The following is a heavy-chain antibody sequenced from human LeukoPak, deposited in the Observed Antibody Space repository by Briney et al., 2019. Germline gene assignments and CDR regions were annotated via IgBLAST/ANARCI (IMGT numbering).Heavy chain of an antibody. CDR2: IYSRGDT. D-gene: IGHD1-26*01. V-gene: IGHV3-66*01. J-gene: IGHJ4*02. Sequence: GGSLRLSCAASQFIVSINYMTWVRQAPGKGLEWVSLIYSRGDTKYADSVKGRFTISRDNAKNSLYLQMNSLRAEDTAVYYCARDWAGIIRRGAAFDYWGQGTLVTVSS. CDR3: ARDWAGIIRRGAAFDY. CDR1: QFIVSINY.